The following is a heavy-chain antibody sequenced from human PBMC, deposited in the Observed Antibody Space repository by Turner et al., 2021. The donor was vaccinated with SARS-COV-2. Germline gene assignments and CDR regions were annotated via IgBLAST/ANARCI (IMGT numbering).Heavy chain of an antibody. Sequence: QVQLVQSGAEVKKPGASMKVSCKASGYTFTNYGISWVRQAPGQGLEWMRWISTFNGNTDYAQKVQGRVTMTTDTSTSTAYMELRSLSSDDTALYYCARDNRGSDTYYKAFDMWGQGTMVTVSS. CDR3: ARDNRGSDTYYKAFDM. CDR1: GYTFTNYG. CDR2: ISTFNGNT. D-gene: IGHD3-10*01. J-gene: IGHJ3*02. V-gene: IGHV1-18*01.